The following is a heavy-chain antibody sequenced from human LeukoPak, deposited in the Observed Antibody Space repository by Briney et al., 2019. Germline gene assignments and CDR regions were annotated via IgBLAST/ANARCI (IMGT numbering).Heavy chain of an antibody. D-gene: IGHD6-13*01. Sequence: SETLSLTCTVSGGSISSSSYYWGWIRQPPGKGLEWIGYIYYSGSTNYNPSLKSRVTISVDTSKNQFSLRLSSVTAADTAVYYCARRSSSWYFDYWGQGTPVTVSS. CDR2: IYYSGST. CDR1: GGSISSSSYY. J-gene: IGHJ4*02. CDR3: ARRSSSWYFDY. V-gene: IGHV4-61*05.